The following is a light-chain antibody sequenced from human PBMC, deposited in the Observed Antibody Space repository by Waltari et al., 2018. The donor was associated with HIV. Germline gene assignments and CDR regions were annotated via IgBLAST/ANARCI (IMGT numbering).Light chain of an antibody. Sequence: SYVLTQPPSVSVAPGQTARITCGGNNIGSKSVHWYQQKPGQAPVLVVYDDTDRPSGIPDRFSGSNSGNTATLTISRVEAGDEADYYCQVWDTSGDPWVFGGGTKLTVL. V-gene: IGLV3-21*02. CDR3: QVWDTSGDPWV. CDR1: NIGSKS. J-gene: IGLJ3*02. CDR2: DDT.